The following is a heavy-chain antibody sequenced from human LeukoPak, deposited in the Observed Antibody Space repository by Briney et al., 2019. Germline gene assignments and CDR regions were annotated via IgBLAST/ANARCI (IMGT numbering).Heavy chain of an antibody. J-gene: IGHJ4*02. V-gene: IGHV3-30*02. CDR1: GFTFSSYG. CDR2: IRYDGSNK. CDR3: AKDRGGYSYGAYFDY. Sequence: GGSLTLSCSASGFTFSSYGMHWLRQAPGKGLEWVAFIRYDGSNKYYADSVKGRFTISRDNSKNTLYLQMNSLRAEDTAVYYCAKDRGGYSYGAYFDYWGQGTLVTVSS. D-gene: IGHD5-18*01.